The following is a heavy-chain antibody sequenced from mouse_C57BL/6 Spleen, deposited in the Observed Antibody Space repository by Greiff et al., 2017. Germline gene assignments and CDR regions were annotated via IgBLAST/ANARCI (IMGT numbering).Heavy chain of an antibody. V-gene: IGHV5-4*03. Sequence: EVKLVESGGGLVKPGGSLKLSCAASGFTFSSYAMSWVRQTPEKRLEWVATISDGGSYTYYPDNVKGRFTISRDNAKNNLYLQMSHLKSEDTAMYYCASLLLRYGWFDYWGQGTTLTVSS. D-gene: IGHD1-1*01. CDR1: GFTFSSYA. CDR3: ASLLLRYGWFDY. CDR2: ISDGGSYT. J-gene: IGHJ2*01.